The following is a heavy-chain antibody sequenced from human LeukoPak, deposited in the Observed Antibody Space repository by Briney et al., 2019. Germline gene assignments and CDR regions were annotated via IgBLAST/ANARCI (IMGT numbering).Heavy chain of an antibody. CDR3: ARVAIFGYWLDP. CDR2: IYYSGST. Sequence: PSETLSLTCTVSGGSISSHYWSWIRQPPGKGLEWIGYIYYSGSTNYNPSLKSRVTISVDTSKNQFSLKLSSVTAADTAVYYCARVAIFGYWLDPWGQGTLVTVSS. CDR1: GGSISSHY. D-gene: IGHD3-3*01. V-gene: IGHV4-59*11. J-gene: IGHJ5*02.